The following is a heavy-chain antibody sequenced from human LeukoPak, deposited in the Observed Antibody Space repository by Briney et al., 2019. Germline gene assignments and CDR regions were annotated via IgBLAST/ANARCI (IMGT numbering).Heavy chain of an antibody. Sequence: PSETLSLTCTVSGDSIGRYYWSWIRQSPGKGLEWIGNIYYNGITNSNPSLKSRVTISVDTSKNQFSLRLSSVTAADTAVYYCARLQYCSGTSCYWFDPWGQGTLVTVSS. V-gene: IGHV4-59*12. CDR2: IYYNGIT. J-gene: IGHJ5*02. CDR3: ARLQYCSGTSCYWFDP. D-gene: IGHD2-2*01. CDR1: GDSIGRYY.